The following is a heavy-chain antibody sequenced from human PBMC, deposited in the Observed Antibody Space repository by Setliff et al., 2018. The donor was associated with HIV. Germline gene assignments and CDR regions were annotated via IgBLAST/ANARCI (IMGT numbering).Heavy chain of an antibody. Sequence: GGSLRLSCAASGFTVSSNYMGWVRQAPGKGLEWVSVIYSGGNTYYADSVKGRFTISRDISKNTLYLQMNSLRGEDTAVYYCARELRGPEGIAATDTGDYWGQGTLVTVSS. CDR3: ARELRGPEGIAATDTGDY. J-gene: IGHJ4*02. CDR2: IYSGGNT. CDR1: GFTVSSNY. V-gene: IGHV3-66*01. D-gene: IGHD6-13*01.